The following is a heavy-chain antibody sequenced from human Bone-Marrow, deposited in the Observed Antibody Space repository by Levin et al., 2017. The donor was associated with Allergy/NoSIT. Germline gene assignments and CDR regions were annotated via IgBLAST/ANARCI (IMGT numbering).Heavy chain of an antibody. CDR3: AKDEGPFSSSFAFDC. V-gene: IGHV3-21*01. J-gene: IGHJ4*02. D-gene: IGHD2-2*01. CDR1: GFNFASYG. CDR2: ISGTGRHI. Sequence: GGSLRLSCAASGFNFASYGMNWVRQAPGKGLEWVSSISGTGRHIYLADSLKGRFTISRDNAKNSLSLQMHNLRVDATAVFYCAKDEGPFSSSFAFDCWGQGALVTVSS.